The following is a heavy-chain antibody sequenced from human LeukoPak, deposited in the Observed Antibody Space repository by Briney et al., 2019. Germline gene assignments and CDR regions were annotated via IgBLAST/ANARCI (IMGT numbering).Heavy chain of an antibody. D-gene: IGHD3-9*01. CDR2: INTNTGNP. J-gene: IGHJ4*02. Sequence: ASVKVSCKASGYTFTNYTINWVRQAPGQGLEYMGWINTNTGNPTYAQGFTGRFVFSLDTPVTTTYLQINSLKAADTAVYYCTRGNDTTGYFTYWGQGTLVTVSS. CDR1: GYTFTNYT. V-gene: IGHV7-4-1*02. CDR3: TRGNDTTGYFTY.